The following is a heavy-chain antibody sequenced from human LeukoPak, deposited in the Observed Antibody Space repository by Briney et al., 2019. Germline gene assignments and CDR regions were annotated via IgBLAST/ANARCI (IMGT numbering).Heavy chain of an antibody. D-gene: IGHD5-18*01. CDR1: GFTFSAYS. J-gene: IGHJ4*02. Sequence: GGSLRLSCAAAGFTFSAYSMNWVRQAPGKGLEWVSSISGSSTYIYYADSEKGRFIISRDNAKNSLYLQMNSLRAEDTAVYYCAREDTYGYGNDYWGQGTLVTVSS. V-gene: IGHV3-21*01. CDR2: ISGSSTYI. CDR3: AREDTYGYGNDY.